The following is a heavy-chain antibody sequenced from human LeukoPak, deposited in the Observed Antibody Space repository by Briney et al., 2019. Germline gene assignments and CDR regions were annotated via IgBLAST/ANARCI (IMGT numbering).Heavy chain of an antibody. CDR2: ISGSGGRT. D-gene: IGHD5-18*01. CDR3: AKGRSSYGSSPVGY. J-gene: IGHJ4*02. V-gene: IGHV3-23*01. CDR1: GFTFSSYA. Sequence: PGGSLRLSCAASGFTFSSYAMSSVRQAPGKGLEWVSAISGSGGRTYYADSVKGRFTISRDDSKNPLYLQMNSLRAEDTAVYYCAKGRSSYGSSPVGYWGQGTLVTVSS.